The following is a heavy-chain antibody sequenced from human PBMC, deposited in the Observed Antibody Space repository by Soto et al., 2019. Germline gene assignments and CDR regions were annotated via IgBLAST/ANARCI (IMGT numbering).Heavy chain of an antibody. J-gene: IGHJ4*02. CDR1: GGSLSSGSYY. Sequence: SETLSLTCTVSGGSLSSGSYYWGWIRQPPGKGLEWIGSIPYSGNTYYNPSLKTRVTLSVDASKNEFSLKLSSVTAADTAVYYCARPFAAQTVAGFDSWGQGTLVTVSS. D-gene: IGHD6-19*01. CDR3: ARPFAAQTVAGFDS. CDR2: IPYSGNT. V-gene: IGHV4-39*01.